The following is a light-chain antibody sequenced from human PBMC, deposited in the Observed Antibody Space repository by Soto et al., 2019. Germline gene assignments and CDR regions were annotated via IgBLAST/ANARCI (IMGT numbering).Light chain of an antibody. CDR3: GQFVSSPPRT. J-gene: IGKJ1*01. V-gene: IGKV3-20*01. CDR2: GVS. CDR1: QSVGDTF. Sequence: ENVLTQSPATLSLSPGERATLSCRASQSVGDTFLSWYQQKPGLAPRLLIYGVSNRATGIPDRFSGSGSGTDFILTISRLEPEDFALYYCGQFVSSPPRTFGQGTKVDIK.